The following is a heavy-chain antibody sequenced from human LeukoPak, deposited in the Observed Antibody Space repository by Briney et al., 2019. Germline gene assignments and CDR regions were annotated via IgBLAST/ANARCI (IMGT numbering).Heavy chain of an antibody. D-gene: IGHD3-10*01. V-gene: IGHV3-7*01. J-gene: IGHJ3*02. Sequence: GGSLRLSCAASGFTVSSYWMTWVRQAPGKGLEWVANIKQDGSEKYYVDSVKGRFTIPRDNAKNSLYLQMNSLRVEDTAVYYCVRGRLYASYIWGQGTMVTVSS. CDR1: GFTVSSYW. CDR2: IKQDGSEK. CDR3: VRGRLYASYI.